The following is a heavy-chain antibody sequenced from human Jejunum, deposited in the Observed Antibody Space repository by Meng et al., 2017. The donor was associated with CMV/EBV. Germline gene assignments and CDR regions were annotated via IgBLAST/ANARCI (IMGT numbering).Heavy chain of an antibody. D-gene: IGHD1-26*01. V-gene: IGHV4-59*01. CDR3: ARDNMGSLDF. J-gene: IGHJ4*02. CDR1: GGSITGYQ. CDR2: HSSGSA. Sequence: LRLSCSVSGGSITGYQWAWVRQAPGKGREWSGHSSGSATYNPSLKSRVTISVDASKKQFSLNLNFVTAADTALYFCARDNMGSLDFWGQGALVTVSS.